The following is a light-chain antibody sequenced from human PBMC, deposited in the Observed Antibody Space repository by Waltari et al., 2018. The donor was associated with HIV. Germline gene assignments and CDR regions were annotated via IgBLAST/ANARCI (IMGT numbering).Light chain of an antibody. CDR2: GMS. CDR1: RDDINNFAL. CDR3: GSYTNTKTPV. Sequence: QSVFIPPASVFGSPGQTITIPCTGWRDDINNFALMSWYRPHPGKAPQLILHGMSTPPSSVSSRFSASRSANTASLTISVLQPEDEADYYCGSYTNTKTPVFGGGT. V-gene: IGLV2-14*03. J-gene: IGLJ3*02.